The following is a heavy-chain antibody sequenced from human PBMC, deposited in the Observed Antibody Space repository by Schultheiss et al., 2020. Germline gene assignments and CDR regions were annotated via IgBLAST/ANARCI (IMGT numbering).Heavy chain of an antibody. D-gene: IGHD6-6*01. CDR2: IYTSGST. Sequence: PLSLTCTVSGGSISSGSYYWSWIRQPAGKGLEWIGRIYTSGSTNYNPSLKSRVTISVDTSNNQFSLRLSSVTAADTAVYHCARGRSSYFLDYWGQGTLVTVSS. CDR1: GGSISSGSYY. V-gene: IGHV4-61*02. J-gene: IGHJ4*02. CDR3: ARGRSSYFLDY.